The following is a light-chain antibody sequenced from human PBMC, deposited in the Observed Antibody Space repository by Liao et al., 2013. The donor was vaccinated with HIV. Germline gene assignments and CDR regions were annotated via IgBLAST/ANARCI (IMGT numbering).Light chain of an antibody. CDR1: NIGSKI. CDR3: QARDSSTYV. J-gene: IGLJ1*01. V-gene: IGLV3-21*01. Sequence: SYELTQPPSVSVAPGKTARITCGGNNIGSKIVHWYQQKPGQAPVLVIYYDSDRPSGIPERFSGSNSGNTATLTISGTQAMDEADYYCQARDSSTYVFGTGTKVTVL. CDR2: YDS.